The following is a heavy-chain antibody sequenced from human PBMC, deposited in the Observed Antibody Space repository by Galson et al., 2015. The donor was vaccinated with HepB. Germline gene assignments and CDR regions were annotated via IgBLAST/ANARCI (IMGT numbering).Heavy chain of an antibody. Sequence: SLRLSCAASGFTFSSYAMHWVRQAPGKGLKWVAVISYDGSNKYYADSVKGRFTISRDNSKNTLYLQMNSLRAEDTAVYYCARDRLFGELDPWGQGTLVTVSS. D-gene: IGHD3-10*02. J-gene: IGHJ5*02. CDR3: ARDRLFGELDP. CDR1: GFTFSSYA. V-gene: IGHV3-30*04. CDR2: ISYDGSNK.